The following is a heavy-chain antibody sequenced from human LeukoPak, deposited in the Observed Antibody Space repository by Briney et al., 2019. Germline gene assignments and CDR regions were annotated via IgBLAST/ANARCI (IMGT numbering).Heavy chain of an antibody. J-gene: IGHJ4*02. V-gene: IGHV3-33*01. Sequence: PPGGSLRLSCAASGFTFSSYGMHWVRQAPGKGLEWVAVIWYDGSNKYYADSVKGRFTMSRDNSKHTLYLQMNSLRAEDTAVYYCASGRYDSSGSYDYWGQGTLVTVSS. CDR1: GFTFSSYG. CDR3: ASGRYDSSGSYDY. CDR2: IWYDGSNK. D-gene: IGHD3-22*01.